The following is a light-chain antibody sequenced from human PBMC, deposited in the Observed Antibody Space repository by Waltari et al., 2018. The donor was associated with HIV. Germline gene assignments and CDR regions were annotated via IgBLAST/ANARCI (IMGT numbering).Light chain of an antibody. Sequence: QSALTQPASVSGSPGQSMTISCPGTSSDFGSYNLVSRYQQHPGKAPKLMIYEVSKRPSGVSSRFSGSKSGNTASLTISGLQAEDEADYYCCSYAGTSTVVFGGGTKLTVL. CDR2: EVS. J-gene: IGLJ2*01. CDR3: CSYAGTSTVV. CDR1: SSDFGSYNL. V-gene: IGLV2-23*02.